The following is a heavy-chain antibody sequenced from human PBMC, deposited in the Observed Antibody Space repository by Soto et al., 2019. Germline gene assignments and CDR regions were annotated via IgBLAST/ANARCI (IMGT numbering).Heavy chain of an antibody. CDR1: GINFRSFA. CDR2: ISNNADAT. Sequence: EVHLSESGGGVTQPGGSLRLSCEAPGINFRSFAMSWVRQAPGKGLQWVASISNNADATYYADSVKGRFHISRDNSKRTVCLEMNSLRVEDTAVYYCAQLALWFGEFGRGYWGQGALVTVSS. V-gene: IGHV3-23*01. D-gene: IGHD3-10*01. CDR3: AQLALWFGEFGRGY. J-gene: IGHJ4*02.